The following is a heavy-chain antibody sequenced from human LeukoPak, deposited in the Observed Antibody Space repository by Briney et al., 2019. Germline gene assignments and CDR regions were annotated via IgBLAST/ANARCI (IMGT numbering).Heavy chain of an antibody. V-gene: IGHV3-9*01. D-gene: IGHD6-6*01. Sequence: GTSLRLSCAASGFTFDLYGMHWVRQPPGQGLQWVSGLSWRIRTEGYAESVKGRFSISRDQAGNSLYLQMNSLRAEDTALCYCAKDRDYSSSGASVAYWGQGTLVTVSS. CDR1: GFTFDLYG. CDR3: AKDRDYSSSGASVAY. CDR2: LSWRIRTE. J-gene: IGHJ4*02.